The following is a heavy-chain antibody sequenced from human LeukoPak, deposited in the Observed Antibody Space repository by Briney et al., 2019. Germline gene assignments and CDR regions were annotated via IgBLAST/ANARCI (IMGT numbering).Heavy chain of an antibody. CDR3: ATFSYAGNAGGSVGP. V-gene: IGHV3-23*03. Sequence: GGSLRLSCAASGFTFNSYGMTWVRQAPGKGLEWVSVIYRAGNTYYADSVKGRFTISRDNSKNTVYLQMNSLRAEDTAVYYCATFSYAGNAGGSVGPWGQGTLVTVSS. J-gene: IGHJ5*02. CDR1: GFTFNSYG. D-gene: IGHD4-23*01. CDR2: IYRAGNT.